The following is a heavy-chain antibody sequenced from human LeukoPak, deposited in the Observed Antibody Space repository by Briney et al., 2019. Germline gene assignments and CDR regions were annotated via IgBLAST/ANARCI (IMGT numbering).Heavy chain of an antibody. CDR2: IYYSGST. CDR3: AGPVVPAAARYFQH. V-gene: IGHV4-59*01. Sequence: SETLSLTCTVSGGSISSYYWSWIRQPPGKGLEWIGYIYYSGSTNYNPSLKSRVTISVDTSKNQFSLKLSSVTAADTAVYYCAGPVVPAAARYFQHWGQGTLVTVTS. D-gene: IGHD2-2*01. CDR1: GGSISSYY. J-gene: IGHJ1*01.